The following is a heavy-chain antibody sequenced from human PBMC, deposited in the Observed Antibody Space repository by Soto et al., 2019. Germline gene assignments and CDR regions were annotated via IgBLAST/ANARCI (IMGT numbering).Heavy chain of an antibody. CDR2: IYYSGST. D-gene: IGHD3-16*01. CDR1: GGSISSYY. J-gene: IGHJ4*02. Sequence: SLTCTVSGGSISSYYWSWIRQPPGKGLEWIGYIYYSGSTNYNPSLKSRVTISVDTSKNQFSLKLSSVTAADTAVYYCARADYGDYMGYWGQGTLVTVSS. V-gene: IGHV4-59*01. CDR3: ARADYGDYMGY.